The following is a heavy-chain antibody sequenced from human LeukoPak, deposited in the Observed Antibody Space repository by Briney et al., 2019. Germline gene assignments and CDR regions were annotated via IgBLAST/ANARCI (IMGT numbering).Heavy chain of an antibody. J-gene: IGHJ3*02. CDR1: GFTFSSYS. V-gene: IGHV3-21*01. D-gene: IGHD1-1*01. CDR2: ISSSGTYI. CDR3: ARDHEQVVQLDAFDI. Sequence: GGSLRLSCAASGFTFSSYSMNWVRQAPGKGLAWVSSISSSGTYIYYADSVKGRFTISRDDAKNSLYLQMNSLRAEDTAVYYCARDHEQVVQLDAFDIWGQGTMVTVSS.